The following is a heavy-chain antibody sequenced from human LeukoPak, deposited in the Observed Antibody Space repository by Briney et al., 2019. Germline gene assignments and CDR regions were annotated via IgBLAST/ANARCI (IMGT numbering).Heavy chain of an antibody. D-gene: IGHD3-16*01. CDR3: GRAFPTLRTSSAGDL. CDR2: ISGRSSHV. Sequence: GGSLRLSCSASGFSFSDYDMNWVRQAPGKGLEWVSAISGRSSHVYYGESVKGRFTISRDNAKNSLYLQLDSLGVEDTAVYYCGRAFPTLRTSSAGDLWGQGALVTVSS. CDR1: GFSFSDYD. V-gene: IGHV3-21*01. J-gene: IGHJ1*01.